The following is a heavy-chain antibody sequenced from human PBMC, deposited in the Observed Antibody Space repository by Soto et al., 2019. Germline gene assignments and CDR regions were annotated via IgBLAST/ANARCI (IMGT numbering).Heavy chain of an antibody. D-gene: IGHD3-10*01. CDR3: ATTYYYDSGSPY. J-gene: IGHJ4*02. CDR2: IYYSGST. Sequence: QVQLQESGPGLVKPSQTLSLTCTVSGGSISSGGYYWSWIRQHPGKGLEWIGYIYYSGSTYYNPSLQSRVTIAVDTSKNQFSLKLISVTAADTAVYYCATTYYYDSGSPYWGQGTLVTVSS. V-gene: IGHV4-31*03. CDR1: GGSISSGGYY.